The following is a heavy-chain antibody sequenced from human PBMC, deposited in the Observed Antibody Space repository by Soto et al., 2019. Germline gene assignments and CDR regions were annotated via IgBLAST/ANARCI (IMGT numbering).Heavy chain of an antibody. J-gene: IGHJ6*01. CDR2: IYYSGST. CDR3: AGSAKSYYGMDV. V-gene: IGHV4-30-4*01. Sequence: SETLSLTCTVSGGSISSGDYYWSWIRQPPGKGLEWIGYIYYSGSTYYNLSLKSRVTISVDTSKNQFSLKLSSVTAADTAVYYCAGSAKSYYGMDVWGKGPRSPSP. CDR1: GGSISSGDYY.